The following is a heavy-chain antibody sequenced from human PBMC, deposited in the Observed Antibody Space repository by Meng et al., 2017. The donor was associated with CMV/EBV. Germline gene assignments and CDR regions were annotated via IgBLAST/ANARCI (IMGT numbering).Heavy chain of an antibody. CDR2: ISSSSSYI. CDR1: GFTFSSYS. Sequence: GGSLRLSCAASGFTFSSYSMNWVRQAPGKGLEWVSSISSSSSYIYYADSVKGRFTISRDNAKNSLYLQMNSLRAEDTAVYYCAREVSSYGNRYYYYYGMDVWGQGTTVTVSS. D-gene: IGHD5-18*01. CDR3: AREVSSYGNRYYYYYGMDV. J-gene: IGHJ6*02. V-gene: IGHV3-21*01.